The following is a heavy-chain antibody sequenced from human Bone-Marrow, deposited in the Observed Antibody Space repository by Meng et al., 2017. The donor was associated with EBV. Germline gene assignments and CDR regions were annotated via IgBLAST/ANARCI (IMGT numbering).Heavy chain of an antibody. CDR3: ARLSGTGWFDP. Sequence: EVQLGESGGGLVKPGESLRLSCAASGFIFSNYNMNWVRQAPGKGLEWVSSISSANSYIYYADSVKGRFTISRDNANNSLSLQMNSLRAEDTAVYYCARLSGTGWFDPWGQGTLVTVSS. CDR2: ISSANSYI. J-gene: IGHJ5*02. V-gene: IGHV3-21*02. D-gene: IGHD1-7*01. CDR1: GFIFSNYN.